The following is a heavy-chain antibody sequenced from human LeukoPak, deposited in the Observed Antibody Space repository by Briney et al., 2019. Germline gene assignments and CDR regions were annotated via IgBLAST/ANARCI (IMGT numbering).Heavy chain of an antibody. CDR3: ASPLGY. CDR1: GGSFSGYY. CDR2: INHSGST. J-gene: IGHJ4*02. V-gene: IGHV4-34*01. Sequence: PSETLSLTCAVYGGSFSGYYWSWIRQPPGKGLEWIGEINHSGSTNYNPPLKSQVTISVDTSKNQFSLKLSSVTAADTAVYYCASPLGYWGQGTLVTVSS.